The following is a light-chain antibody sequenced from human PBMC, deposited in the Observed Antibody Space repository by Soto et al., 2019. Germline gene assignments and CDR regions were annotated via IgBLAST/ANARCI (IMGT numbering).Light chain of an antibody. Sequence: DIQMTQSPSSLSASVGDRVTITCRASQSISSYLNWYQQRPGKAPKLLVYGVSSLETGVPSRFSGSGSGTEFTLTISSLQPDDFATYYCQYYNTFSGTFGQGTKVDIK. CDR2: GVS. CDR3: QYYNTFSGT. J-gene: IGKJ1*01. V-gene: IGKV1-5*01. CDR1: QSISSY.